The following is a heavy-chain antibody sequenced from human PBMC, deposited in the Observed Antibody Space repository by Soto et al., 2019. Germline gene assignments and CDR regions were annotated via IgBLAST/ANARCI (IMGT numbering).Heavy chain of an antibody. V-gene: IGHV3-21*01. Sequence: PGGSLRLSCAASGFTFSSYSMNWVRQAPGKGLEWVSSISSSSSYIYYADSVKGRSTISRDNAKNSLYLQMNSLRAEDTAVYYCARDRVAARLTPDYWGQGTLVTVSS. D-gene: IGHD6-6*01. CDR2: ISSSSSYI. CDR3: ARDRVAARLTPDY. J-gene: IGHJ4*02. CDR1: GFTFSSYS.